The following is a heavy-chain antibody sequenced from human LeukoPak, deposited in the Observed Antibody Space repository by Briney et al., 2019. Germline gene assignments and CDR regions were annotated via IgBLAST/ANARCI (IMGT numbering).Heavy chain of an antibody. Sequence: ASVKVSCKASGYIFTSYDINWVRQATGHGLEWMGWMNPNSGNTGYAQKFQGRVTMTRNTSISTAYMELSSLRSEDTAVYYCARSLPYYDFWSGKIGYYYYGMDVWGQGTTVTVSS. CDR2: MNPNSGNT. CDR3: ARSLPYYDFWSGKIGYYYYGMDV. CDR1: GYIFTSYD. J-gene: IGHJ6*02. V-gene: IGHV1-8*01. D-gene: IGHD3-3*01.